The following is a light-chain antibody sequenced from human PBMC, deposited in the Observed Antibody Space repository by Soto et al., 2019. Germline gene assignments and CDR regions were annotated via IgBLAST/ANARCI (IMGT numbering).Light chain of an antibody. V-gene: IGKV1-5*03. Sequence: DIQMTQSPTTLSASVGDRVTITCRASHSLIKWLAWYQQKPGKAPKLLIYEASSLQSGVPSRFSSSGSGTDFTLTISCLQSEDFATYYCQQYYSYPRTFGQGTKVDIK. CDR1: HSLIKW. J-gene: IGKJ1*01. CDR2: EAS. CDR3: QQYYSYPRT.